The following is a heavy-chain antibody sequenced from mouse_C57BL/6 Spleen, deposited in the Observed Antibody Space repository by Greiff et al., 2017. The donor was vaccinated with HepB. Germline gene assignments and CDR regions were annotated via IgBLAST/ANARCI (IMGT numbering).Heavy chain of an antibody. V-gene: IGHV14-1*01. Sequence: EVMLVESGAELVRPGASVKLSCTASGFNIQDYYMHWVKQRPEQGLEWIGRIDPEDGDTEYAPKFQGKATMTADTSSNTAYLQLSSLTSEDTAVYYCTTVVAKEYYFDYWGQGTTLTVSS. CDR2: IDPEDGDT. J-gene: IGHJ2*01. CDR1: GFNIQDYY. D-gene: IGHD1-1*01. CDR3: TTVVAKEYYFDY.